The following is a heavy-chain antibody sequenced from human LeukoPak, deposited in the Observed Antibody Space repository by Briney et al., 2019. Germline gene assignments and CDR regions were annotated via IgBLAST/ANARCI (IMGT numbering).Heavy chain of an antibody. J-gene: IGHJ5*02. V-gene: IGHV3-48*03. CDR1: GFTFSSYE. D-gene: IGHD1-7*01. CDR3: ARDSEGVTGTTSWFDP. Sequence: GGSLRLSCAASGFTFSSYEMNWVRQAPGKGLEWVSYISSSGSTIYYADSVKGRFTISRDNAKNSLYLQMNSLRAEDTALYYCARDSEGVTGTTSWFDPWGQGTLVTVSS. CDR2: ISSSGSTI.